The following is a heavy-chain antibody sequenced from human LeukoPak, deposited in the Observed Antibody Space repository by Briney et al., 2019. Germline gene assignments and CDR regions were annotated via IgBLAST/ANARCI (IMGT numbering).Heavy chain of an antibody. CDR1: GGSFSGYY. D-gene: IGHD3-22*01. CDR3: ARGNGLRFDYYDSSPYYFDY. Sequence: SETLSLTCAVYGGSFSGYYWSWIRQPPGKGLEWIGEINHSGSTNYNPSLKSRVTISVDTSKNQFSLKLSPVTAADTAVYYCARGNGLRFDYYDSSPYYFDYWGQGTLVTVSS. V-gene: IGHV4-34*01. J-gene: IGHJ4*02. CDR2: INHSGST.